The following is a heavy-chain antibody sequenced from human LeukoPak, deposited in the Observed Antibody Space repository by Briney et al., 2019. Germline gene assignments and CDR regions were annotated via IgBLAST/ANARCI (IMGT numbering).Heavy chain of an antibody. Sequence: ASVKVSCKVSGYTLTELSMHWGRQAPGKGLEWMGGFDPEDGETIYAQKFQGRVTMTEDTSTDTAYMELSSLRSEDTAVYYCATAVNVVVPAADYWGQGTLVTVSS. CDR2: FDPEDGET. D-gene: IGHD2-2*01. V-gene: IGHV1-24*01. CDR3: ATAVNVVVPAADY. J-gene: IGHJ4*02. CDR1: GYTLTELS.